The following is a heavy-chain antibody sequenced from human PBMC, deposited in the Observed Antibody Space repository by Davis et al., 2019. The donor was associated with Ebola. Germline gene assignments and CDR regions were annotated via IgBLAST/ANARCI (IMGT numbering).Heavy chain of an antibody. CDR3: ARGRGAYKTGNV. D-gene: IGHD5-24*01. CDR2: INHNGNT. CDR1: GGSFSGHY. Sequence: PSETLSLTCAVYGGSFSGHYWSWIRQSPGKGLEWIGEINHNGNTNYNPSLKSRVTISVDTSKNQVSLKVNSVTAADTAVYFCARGRGAYKTGNVWGKGTTVTVSS. V-gene: IGHV4-34*01. J-gene: IGHJ6*04.